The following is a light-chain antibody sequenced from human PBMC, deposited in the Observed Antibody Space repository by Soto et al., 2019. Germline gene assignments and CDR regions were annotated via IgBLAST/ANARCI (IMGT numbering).Light chain of an antibody. CDR2: HAS. V-gene: IGKV1-5*01. J-gene: IGKJ1*01. Sequence: DIQMTQSPSTLPASVGDRVTITCRASQSISNWLAWYQPKPGTAPKVLIYHASNLQSGAPSRFSGSGSGTEFTLTISSLQPDDFATYYCQQYNSYSFGQGTKVDIK. CDR3: QQYNSYS. CDR1: QSISNW.